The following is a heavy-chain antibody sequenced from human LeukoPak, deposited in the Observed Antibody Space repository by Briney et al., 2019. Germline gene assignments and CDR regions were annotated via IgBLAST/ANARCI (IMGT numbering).Heavy chain of an antibody. CDR1: GGSISSYY. D-gene: IGHD3-10*01. CDR3: ARDQAHYYGSGSRNWFDP. Sequence: SETLSLTCTVSGGSISSYYWSWIRQPPGKGLGWIGYIYYSGSTNYNPSLKSRVTISVDTSKNQFSLKLSSVTAADTAVYYCARDQAHYYGSGSRNWFDPWGQGTLVTVSS. CDR2: IYYSGST. V-gene: IGHV4-59*01. J-gene: IGHJ5*02.